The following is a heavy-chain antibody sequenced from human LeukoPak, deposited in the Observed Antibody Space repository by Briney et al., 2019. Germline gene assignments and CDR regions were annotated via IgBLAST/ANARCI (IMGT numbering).Heavy chain of an antibody. Sequence: GASVKVSCKASGGTFSSYAISWVRQAPGQGLEWMGGIIPIFGTANYARKFQGRVTITADESTSTAYMELSSLRSEDTAVYYCAYCSSTSCHYYYYYMDVWGKGTTVTISS. D-gene: IGHD2-2*01. CDR2: IIPIFGTA. CDR1: GGTFSSYA. V-gene: IGHV1-69*13. J-gene: IGHJ6*03. CDR3: AYCSSTSCHYYYYYMDV.